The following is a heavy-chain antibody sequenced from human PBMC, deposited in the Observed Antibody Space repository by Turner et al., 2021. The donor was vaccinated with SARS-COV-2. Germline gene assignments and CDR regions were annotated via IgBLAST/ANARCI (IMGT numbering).Heavy chain of an antibody. V-gene: IGHV3-30-3*01. Sequence: QVQLVESGGGVVQPGRSLRLSCAASGFTFRSYAMHWVRQAPGKGLEWVAVISYDGSNHFYADSVKGRFTISRDNSKNTLYLQMNSLRAEDTAVYYCARDYPWATAMAHQGGGFDYWGQGTLVTVSS. D-gene: IGHD5-18*01. CDR2: ISYDGSNH. CDR1: GFTFRSYA. J-gene: IGHJ4*02. CDR3: ARDYPWATAMAHQGGGFDY.